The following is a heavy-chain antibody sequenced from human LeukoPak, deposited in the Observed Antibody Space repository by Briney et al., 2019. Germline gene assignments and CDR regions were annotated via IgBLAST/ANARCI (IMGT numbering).Heavy chain of an antibody. CDR3: ARDGTMVRGGRGFDP. D-gene: IGHD3-10*01. CDR1: GGSISSYY. Sequence: PSETLSLTCTVSGGSISSYYWSWIRQPPGKGLEWIGYIYYSGSTNYNPSLKSRVTILVDTSKNQFSLKLSSVTAADTAVYYCARDGTMVRGGRGFDPWGQGTLVTVSS. CDR2: IYYSGST. V-gene: IGHV4-59*01. J-gene: IGHJ5*02.